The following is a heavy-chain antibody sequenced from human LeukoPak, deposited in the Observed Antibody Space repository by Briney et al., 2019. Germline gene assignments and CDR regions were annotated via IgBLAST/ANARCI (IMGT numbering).Heavy chain of an antibody. CDR2: ISYDGDTE. CDR3: ARDYSSGWVDY. V-gene: IGHV3-30*03. CDR1: GFTFSSYG. Sequence: GRSLRLSCAASGFTFSSYGMHWVRRAPGKGLEWVAVISYDGDTEYYTDSVKGRFTISRDNSKNTLYLQMSSLRAEDTAVYYCARDYSSGWVDYWGQGTLVTVSS. J-gene: IGHJ4*02. D-gene: IGHD6-19*01.